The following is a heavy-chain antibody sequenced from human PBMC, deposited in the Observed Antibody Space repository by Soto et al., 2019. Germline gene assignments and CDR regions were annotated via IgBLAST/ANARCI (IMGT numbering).Heavy chain of an antibody. Sequence: GGALRLSCAASGFTFSSYGMHRVRQAPGKGLEWVAVIWYDGSNKYYADSVKGRFTISRDNSKNTLYLQMNSLRAEDTAVYYCARDTYYDFWSGQQRHYGMDVWGQGTTVTLSS. CDR2: IWYDGSNK. CDR1: GFTFSSYG. D-gene: IGHD3-3*01. V-gene: IGHV3-33*01. J-gene: IGHJ6*02. CDR3: ARDTYYDFWSGQQRHYGMDV.